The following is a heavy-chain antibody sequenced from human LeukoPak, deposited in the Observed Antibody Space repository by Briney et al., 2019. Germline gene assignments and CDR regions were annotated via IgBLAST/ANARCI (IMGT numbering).Heavy chain of an antibody. Sequence: SETLSLTCTVSGGSISGYYWSWIRQPPGKGLEWIAYIYYNGVSNYNPSLKSRVIISVDSSKNQFSLKLTSVTAADTAVYYCARDSGYSYGYVSWGQGTLVTVSS. V-gene: IGHV4-59*01. CDR1: GGSISGYY. CDR2: IYYNGVS. CDR3: ARDSGYSYGYVS. D-gene: IGHD5-18*01. J-gene: IGHJ5*02.